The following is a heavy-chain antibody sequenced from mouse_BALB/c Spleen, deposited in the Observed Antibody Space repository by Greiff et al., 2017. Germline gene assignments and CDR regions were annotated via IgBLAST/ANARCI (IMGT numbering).Heavy chain of an antibody. D-gene: IGHD1-1*01. CDR2: ISSGGGST. J-gene: IGHJ2*01. V-gene: IGHV5-12-1*01. CDR1: GFAFSSYD. Sequence: VQLQQSGGGLVKPGGSLKLSCAASGFAFSSYDMSWVRQTPEKRLEWVAYISSGGGSTYYPDTVKGRFTISRDNAKNTLYLQMSSLKSEDTAMYYCARHRGYYYGVDDWGQGTTLTVSS. CDR3: ARHRGYYYGVDD.